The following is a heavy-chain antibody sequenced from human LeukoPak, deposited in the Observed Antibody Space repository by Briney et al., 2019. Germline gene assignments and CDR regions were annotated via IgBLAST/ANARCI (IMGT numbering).Heavy chain of an antibody. CDR2: IWYDVSNK. V-gene: IGHV3-33*01. CDR1: VFSFSIYG. J-gene: IGHJ4*02. CDR3: ASGREYGGIFDY. Sequence: PVGSLRLSCAASVFSFSIYGMHCGRQGPGKGLEWVALIWYDVSNKYYADSVKGRFTVSRDNSNNTLFLQINRPRDEGTAVYYCASGREYGGIFDYWGQGTLVTVSS. D-gene: IGHD4-23*01.